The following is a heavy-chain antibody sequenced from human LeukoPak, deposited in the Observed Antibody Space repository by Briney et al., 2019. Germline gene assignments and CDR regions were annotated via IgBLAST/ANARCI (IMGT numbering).Heavy chain of an antibody. CDR1: GYTFTGYY. D-gene: IGHD2-2*01. V-gene: IGHV1-2*02. Sequence: ASVKVSCKASGYTFTGYYMHWVRQAPGQGLEWMGWINPNSGGTNYAQKFQGRVTMTRDTSISTAYMELSRLRSDDTAVYYCARDIVVVPAATRGYFDYWGQGTLVTVSS. CDR3: ARDIVVVPAATRGYFDY. J-gene: IGHJ4*02. CDR2: INPNSGGT.